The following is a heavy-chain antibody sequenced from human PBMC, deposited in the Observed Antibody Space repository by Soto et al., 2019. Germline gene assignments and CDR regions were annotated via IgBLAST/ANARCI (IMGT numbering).Heavy chain of an antibody. CDR3: AREESLSYWYFDL. CDR2: IYSGGST. Sequence: GSLRLSCAASGFTVSSNYMSWVRQAPGKGLEWVSVIYSGGSTYYADSVKGRFTISRDNSKNTLYLQMNSLRAEDTAVYYCAREESLSYWYFDLWGRGTLVTVSS. J-gene: IGHJ2*01. V-gene: IGHV3-66*01. CDR1: GFTVSSNY.